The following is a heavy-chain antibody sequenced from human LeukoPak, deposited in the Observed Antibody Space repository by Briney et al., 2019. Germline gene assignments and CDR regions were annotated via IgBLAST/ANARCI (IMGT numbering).Heavy chain of an antibody. V-gene: IGHV3-7*01. J-gene: IGHJ1*01. CDR2: IKRDGSEK. CDR3: AFFVREPQN. Sequence: GGSLRLSCAASGFTFSSYWMSWVRQAPGKGLEWVANIKRDGSEKYYVDSVKGRFIISRDNARDSLYLQMNGLRVEDTAIYYCAFFVREPQNWGQGTLVTVSS. D-gene: IGHD3-10*02. CDR1: GFTFSSYW.